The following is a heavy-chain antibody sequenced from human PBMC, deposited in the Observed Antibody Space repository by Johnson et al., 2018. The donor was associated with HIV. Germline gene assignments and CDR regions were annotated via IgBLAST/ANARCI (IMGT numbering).Heavy chain of an antibody. CDR3: AKDCGRWLQSDAFDI. CDR1: GFTFSSYG. D-gene: IGHD5-24*01. CDR2: ISYDGSNK. V-gene: IGHV3-30*18. Sequence: QVQLVESGGGVVQPGRSLRLSCAASGFTFSSYGMHWVRQAPGKGLEWLAVISYDGSNKYYADSVKGRFTISRDNSKNTLYLQMNSLRAEDTAVYYCAKDCGRWLQSDAFDIWGQGTMVTVSS. J-gene: IGHJ3*02.